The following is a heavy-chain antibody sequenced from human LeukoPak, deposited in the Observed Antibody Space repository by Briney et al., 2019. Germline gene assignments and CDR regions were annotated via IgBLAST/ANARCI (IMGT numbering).Heavy chain of an antibody. CDR1: GYTFTSYG. V-gene: IGHV1-18*01. Sequence: PGASVKVSCKASGYTFTSYGISWVRQAPGQGLEWMGWISAYNGNTNYAQKLQGRVTMTTDTSTSTAYMELRSLRSDDTAVYYCARDTGRTTMVRGVLTYYYYMDVWGKGTTVTISS. CDR2: ISAYNGNT. D-gene: IGHD3-10*01. CDR3: ARDTGRTTMVRGVLTYYYYMDV. J-gene: IGHJ6*03.